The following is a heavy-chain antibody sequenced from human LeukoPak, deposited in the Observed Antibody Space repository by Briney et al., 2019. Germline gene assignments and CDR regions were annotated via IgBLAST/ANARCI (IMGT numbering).Heavy chain of an antibody. V-gene: IGHV3-48*03. CDR1: GFTFSSYE. CDR3: ARGEESSSTDPFDY. D-gene: IGHD2-2*01. CDR2: ISSNGSTI. Sequence: GGSLRLSCAASGFTFSSYEMNWVRQAPGKGLEWVSYISSNGSTIYYADSVKGRFTISRDNAKNSLYLQMNSLRAEDTAVYYCARGEESSSTDPFDYWGQGTLVTVSS. J-gene: IGHJ4*02.